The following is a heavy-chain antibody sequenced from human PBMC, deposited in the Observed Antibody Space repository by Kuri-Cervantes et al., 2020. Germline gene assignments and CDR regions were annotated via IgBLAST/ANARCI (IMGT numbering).Heavy chain of an antibody. CDR2: ISYDGSNK. D-gene: IGHD4-17*01. V-gene: IGHV3-30-3*01. Sequence: GESLKISCAASRFTFSSYAMHWVRQAPGKGLEWVAVISYDGSNKYYADSVKGRFTISRDNSKNTLYLQMNSLRVEDTAVYYCARETVTTYYYYYYGMDVWGQGTTVTVSS. CDR1: RFTFSSYA. J-gene: IGHJ6*02. CDR3: ARETVTTYYYYYYGMDV.